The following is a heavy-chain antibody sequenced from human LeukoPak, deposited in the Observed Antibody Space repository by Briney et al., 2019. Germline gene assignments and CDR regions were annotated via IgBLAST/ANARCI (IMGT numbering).Heavy chain of an antibody. CDR3: ARVLVQGNGYSGYDEPFDY. CDR2: INHNGST. D-gene: IGHD5-12*01. CDR1: GGSFSGYY. J-gene: IGHJ4*02. V-gene: IGHV4-34*01. Sequence: SETLSLTCAVYGGSFSGYYWSWIRQPPGKGLEWIGEINHNGSTNYNPSLKSRVTISVDTSKNQFSLKLSSVTAADTAVYYCARVLVQGNGYSGYDEPFDYWGQGTLVTVSS.